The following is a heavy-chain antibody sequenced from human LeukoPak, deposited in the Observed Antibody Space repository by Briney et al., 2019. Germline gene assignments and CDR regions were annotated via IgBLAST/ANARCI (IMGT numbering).Heavy chain of an antibody. D-gene: IGHD1-14*01. Sequence: TGGSLRLSCAASGFTFSSYAMHWVRQAPGKGLEWVAVISYDGSNKYYADSVKGRFTISRDNSKNTLYLQMNSLRAEDTAVYYCASSDTGYFDYWGQGTLVTVSS. CDR2: ISYDGSNK. CDR3: ASSDTGYFDY. CDR1: GFTFSSYA. J-gene: IGHJ4*02. V-gene: IGHV3-30*04.